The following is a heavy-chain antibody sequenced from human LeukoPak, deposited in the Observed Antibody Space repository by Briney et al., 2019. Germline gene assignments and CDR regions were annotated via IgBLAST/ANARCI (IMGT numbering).Heavy chain of an antibody. V-gene: IGHV3-30-3*01. CDR3: ARDGERYCGGDCYYLDY. CDR2: ISYDGINK. D-gene: IGHD2-21*02. CDR1: GFTFSNYA. Sequence: GKSLRLSCAASGFTFSNYAVHWVRQAPGQGLEWVAVISYDGINKNYADSVKGRFTVSRDNSKNTLSLQLSSLRAEDTAVYYCARDGERYCGGDCYYLDYWGQGALVTVSS. J-gene: IGHJ4*02.